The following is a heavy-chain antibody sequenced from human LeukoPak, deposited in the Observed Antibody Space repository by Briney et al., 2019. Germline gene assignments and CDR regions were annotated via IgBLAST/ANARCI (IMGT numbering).Heavy chain of an antibody. Sequence: SETLFLTCTVSGGSISSYYWSWIRQPPGKGLEWIGYIYCSGSTNYNPSLKSRVTISVDTSKNQFSLKLSSVTAADTAVYYCASSSIVVPAAPLDYWGQGTLVTVSS. CDR2: IYCSGST. J-gene: IGHJ4*02. CDR3: ASSSIVVPAAPLDY. CDR1: GGSISSYY. V-gene: IGHV4-59*01. D-gene: IGHD2-2*01.